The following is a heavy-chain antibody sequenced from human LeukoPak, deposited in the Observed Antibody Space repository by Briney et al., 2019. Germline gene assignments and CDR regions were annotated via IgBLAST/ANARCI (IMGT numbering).Heavy chain of an antibody. Sequence: PSETLSLTCTVSGVSISNYYWTWIRQPPGKGLEWIGYIYYSGTTNYNPSLKSRVTISVETSKNQFSLKLSSVTAADTAVYYCARGGWYFRDYWGQGTLVTVSS. J-gene: IGHJ4*02. D-gene: IGHD6-19*01. V-gene: IGHV4-59*01. CDR1: GVSISNYY. CDR3: ARGGWYFRDY. CDR2: IYYSGTT.